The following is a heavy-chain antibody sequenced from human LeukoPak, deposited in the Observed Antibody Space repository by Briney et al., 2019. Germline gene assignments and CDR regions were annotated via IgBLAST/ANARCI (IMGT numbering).Heavy chain of an antibody. D-gene: IGHD3-22*01. J-gene: IGHJ4*02. CDR2: ISGSGDNT. V-gene: IGHV3-23*01. CDR1: GFTFSSSG. Sequence: PGGSLRLSCAASGFTFSSSGMTWVRQVPGKGLEWVASISGSGDNTYYTDSAKGRFTVSRDNSKNTLYLQMNSLRAEDTAVYYCARSYDSSGYYLLYDYWGQGTLVTVSS. CDR3: ARSYDSSGYYLLYDY.